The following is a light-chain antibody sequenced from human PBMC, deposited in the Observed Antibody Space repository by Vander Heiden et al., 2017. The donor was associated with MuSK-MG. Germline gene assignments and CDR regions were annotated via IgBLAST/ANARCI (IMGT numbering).Light chain of an antibody. CDR3: SSETSSSNLYV. CDR2: DVS. Sequence: QSALTQPDSVSGSPGQSIPISCTGTSSYVGGYNYVSWYQQPPGKAPKLMIYDVSSRDSGVANRCSGSKSGNTASLTIAGLQAEDEADYYCSSETSSSNLYVFGTGTKVTVL. J-gene: IGLJ1*01. CDR1: SSYVGGYNY. V-gene: IGLV2-14*01.